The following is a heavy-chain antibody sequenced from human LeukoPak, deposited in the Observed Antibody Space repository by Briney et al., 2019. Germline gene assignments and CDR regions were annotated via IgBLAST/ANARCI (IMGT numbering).Heavy chain of an antibody. CDR2: ILSSSSYI. V-gene: IGHV3-21*01. J-gene: IGHJ4*02. Sequence: GGSLRLSCAASGFTFSSYSMNWVRQAPGKGLEWVSSILSSSSYIYYADSVKGRFTISRDDAKNSLYLQMNSLRAEDTAVYYCARSGGGRSGSYFREFDYWGQGTLVTVSS. CDR1: GFTFSSYS. D-gene: IGHD1-26*01. CDR3: ARSGGGRSGSYFREFDY.